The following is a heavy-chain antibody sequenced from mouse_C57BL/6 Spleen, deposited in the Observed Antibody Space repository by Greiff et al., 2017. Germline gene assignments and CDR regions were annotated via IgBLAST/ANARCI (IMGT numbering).Heavy chain of an antibody. Sequence: VQLQQSGAELVKPGASVKLSCKASGYTFTSYWMHWVKQRPGQGLEWIGMIHPNSGSTNYNEKFKSKATLTVDKSSSTAYMQLSSLTSEDSAVYYCARGGYGSSYLYAMDYWGQGTSVTVSS. CDR1: GYTFTSYW. D-gene: IGHD1-1*01. CDR3: ARGGYGSSYLYAMDY. CDR2: IHPNSGST. J-gene: IGHJ4*01. V-gene: IGHV1-64*01.